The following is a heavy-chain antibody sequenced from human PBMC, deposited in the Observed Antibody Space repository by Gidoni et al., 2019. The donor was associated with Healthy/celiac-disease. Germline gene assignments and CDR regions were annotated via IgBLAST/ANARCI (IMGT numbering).Heavy chain of an antibody. CDR1: GYTFTSYY. J-gene: IGHJ4*02. CDR2: INPSGGST. V-gene: IGHV1-46*01. CDR3: ANSGSIEGCFDY. Sequence: QVQLVQSGAEVKKPGASVKVSCKASGYTFTSYYMHWVRQAPGQGLEWMGIINPSGGSTSYAQKFQGRVTMTRDTSTSTVYMELSSLRSEDTAVYYCANSGSIEGCFDYWGQGTLVTVSS. D-gene: IGHD5-12*01.